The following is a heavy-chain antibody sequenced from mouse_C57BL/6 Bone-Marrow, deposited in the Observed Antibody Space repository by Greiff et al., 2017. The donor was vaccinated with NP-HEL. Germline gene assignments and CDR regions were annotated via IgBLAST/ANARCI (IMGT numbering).Heavy chain of an antibody. CDR1: GYTFTSYW. D-gene: IGHD1-1*01. Sequence: VQLQQPGAELVKPGASVKMSCKASGYTFTSYWITWVKQRPGQGLEWIGDIYPGSGSTNFNEKFKSKATLTVDTSSSTAYMQLSSLTSEDSAVYYCARVPIYYYGRPWFAYWGQGTLVTVSA. CDR2: IYPGSGST. J-gene: IGHJ3*01. V-gene: IGHV1-55*01. CDR3: ARVPIYYYGRPWFAY.